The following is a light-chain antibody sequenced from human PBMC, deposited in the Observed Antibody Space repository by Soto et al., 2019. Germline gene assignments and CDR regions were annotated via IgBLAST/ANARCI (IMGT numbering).Light chain of an antibody. J-gene: IGLJ2*01. V-gene: IGLV1-40*01. CDR1: SSNIGAGYN. Sequence: QSVLTQPPSVSGAPGQRVTISCTGSSSNIGAGYNVHWYQQLPGTAPKLLIYGNSNRPSGVPDRFSGSKSGTSASLAITGLQAEDEADYYCQSYDSRVRVVFGGGTKLTV. CDR2: GNS. CDR3: QSYDSRVRVV.